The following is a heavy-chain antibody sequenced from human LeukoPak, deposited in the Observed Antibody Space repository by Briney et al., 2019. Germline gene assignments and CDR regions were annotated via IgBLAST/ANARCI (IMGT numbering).Heavy chain of an antibody. CDR2: ISYDGSNK. J-gene: IGHJ4*02. CDR1: GFTFSSYA. D-gene: IGHD3-22*01. CDR3: ARRYYYDSSGYYYSLDY. V-gene: IGHV3-30-3*01. Sequence: GGSLRLSCAASGFTFSSYAMHWVRQAPGKGLEWVAVISYDGSNKYYADSVKGRFTISRDNSKNTLYLQMNSLRAEDTAVYYCARRYYYDSSGYYYSLDYWGQGTLVTVSS.